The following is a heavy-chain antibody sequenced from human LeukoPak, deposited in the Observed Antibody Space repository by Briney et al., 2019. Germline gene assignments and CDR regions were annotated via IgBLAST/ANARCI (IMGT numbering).Heavy chain of an antibody. Sequence: GASVKVSCKASGYTFTSNAMHWVRQAPGQRLEWMGWINAGNGNTKYSQKFQGRVTITRDTSASTAYMELSSLRSEDTAVYYCARGEDCSGGGCYSEYFQHWGQGTLVTVSS. V-gene: IGHV1-3*01. CDR2: INAGNGNT. CDR3: ARGEDCSGGGCYSEYFQH. D-gene: IGHD2-15*01. CDR1: GYTFTSNA. J-gene: IGHJ1*01.